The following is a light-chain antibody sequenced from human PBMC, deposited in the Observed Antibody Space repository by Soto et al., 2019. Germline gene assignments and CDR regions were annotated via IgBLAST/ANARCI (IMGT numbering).Light chain of an antibody. Sequence: QSVLTQPPSVSGSPGQSVTISCTGTSSDVGGYNRVSWYQQPPGKAPKLLIYDVSNRPSGGSTRFSGSKSGNTASLTISGLQAEDEADYYCNSYATGSAYVFGPGNEVTGL. CDR3: NSYATGSAYV. J-gene: IGLJ1*01. CDR2: DVS. CDR1: SSDVGGYNR. V-gene: IGLV2-18*02.